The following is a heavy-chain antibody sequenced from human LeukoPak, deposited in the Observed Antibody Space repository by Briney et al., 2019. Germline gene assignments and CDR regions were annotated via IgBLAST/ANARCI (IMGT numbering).Heavy chain of an antibody. J-gene: IGHJ4*02. Sequence: SETLSLTCTVSGGSISSYYWSWIRQPPGKGLEWIGEINHSGSTNYNPSLKSRVTISVDTSKNQFSLKLSSVTAADTVVYYCARSAFWSGYSSLDYWGQGTLVTVSS. V-gene: IGHV4-34*01. CDR2: INHSGST. D-gene: IGHD3-3*01. CDR3: ARSAFWSGYSSLDY. CDR1: GGSISSYY.